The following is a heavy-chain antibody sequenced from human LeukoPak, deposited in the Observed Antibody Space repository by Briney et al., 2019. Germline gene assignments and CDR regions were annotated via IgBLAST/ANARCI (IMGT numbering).Heavy chain of an antibody. CDR1: GFTFSTYN. D-gene: IGHD2/OR15-2a*01. Sequence: GGSLRLSCAASGFTFSTYNMNWVRQAPGKGLEWVSSISSSSSYIYYADSVKGRFTISRDNAKNSPYLQMNSLRAEDTAVYYCARVSESQEYYLDYWGQGTLVTVSS. CDR2: ISSSSSYI. J-gene: IGHJ4*02. V-gene: IGHV3-21*01. CDR3: ARVSESQEYYLDY.